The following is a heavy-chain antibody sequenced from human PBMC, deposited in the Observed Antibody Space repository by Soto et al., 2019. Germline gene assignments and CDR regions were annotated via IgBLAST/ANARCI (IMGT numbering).Heavy chain of an antibody. V-gene: IGHV4-61*01. CDR3: ARGHVGATGFDY. CDR2: IYYSGST. D-gene: IGHD1-26*01. Sequence: SETLSLTCTVSGGSVSSGSYYWSWIRQPPGKGLEWIGYIYYSGSTNYNPSLKSRVTISVDTSKNQFSLKLSSVTAADTAVYYCARGHVGATGFDYWGQGTLVTVSS. CDR1: GGSVSSGSYY. J-gene: IGHJ4*02.